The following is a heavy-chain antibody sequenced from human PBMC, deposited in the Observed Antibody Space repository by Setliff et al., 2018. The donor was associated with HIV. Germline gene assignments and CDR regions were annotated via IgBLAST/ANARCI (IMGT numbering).Heavy chain of an antibody. J-gene: IGHJ3*02. V-gene: IGHV4-31*03. CDR2: IYYSGTA. CDR1: GGSISGGGYY. D-gene: IGHD3-3*01. Sequence: SETLSLTCTVSGGSISGGGYYWTWIRQYPGRGLEWIGYIYYSGTAYYKPSLTSRVTISVDTSKNQFSLKLTSVTAADTALYYCARHFSIFGVTIISNDAFDIWGRGTMVTVSS. CDR3: ARHFSIFGVTIISNDAFDI.